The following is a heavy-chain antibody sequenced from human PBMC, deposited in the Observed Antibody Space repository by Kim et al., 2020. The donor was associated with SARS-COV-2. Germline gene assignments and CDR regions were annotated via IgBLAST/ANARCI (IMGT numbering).Heavy chain of an antibody. D-gene: IGHD3-10*01. CDR3: AREGQGRFGDHGGMDI. Sequence: SVKVSCKASGCTFSSYAISWVRQAPGQGLEWMGGIIPIFGTANYAQKFQGRVTMTADESTSTAYMELSSLRAEDTAVYYCAREGQGRFGDHGGMDIWGQGNTVTVSS. J-gene: IGHJ6*02. CDR2: IIPIFGTA. CDR1: GCTFSSYA. V-gene: IGHV1-69*13.